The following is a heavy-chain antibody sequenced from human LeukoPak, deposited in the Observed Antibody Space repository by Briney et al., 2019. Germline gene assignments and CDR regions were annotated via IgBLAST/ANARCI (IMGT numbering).Heavy chain of an antibody. D-gene: IGHD6-13*01. Sequence: PSETLSLTCTVSGGSISSYYWSWIRQPPGKGLEWIGYIYYSGSTNYNPSLKSRVTISVDTSKNQFSLKLSSVTAADTAVCYCACFAWGSRRYNWFDPWGQGTLVTVSS. CDR3: ACFAWGSRRYNWFDP. CDR1: GGSISSYY. V-gene: IGHV4-59*08. J-gene: IGHJ5*02. CDR2: IYYSGST.